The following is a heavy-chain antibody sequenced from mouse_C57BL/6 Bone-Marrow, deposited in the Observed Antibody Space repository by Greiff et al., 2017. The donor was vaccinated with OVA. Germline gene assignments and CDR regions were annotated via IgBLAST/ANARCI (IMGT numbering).Heavy chain of an antibody. D-gene: IGHD4-1*01. Sequence: QVQLQQPGAELVKPGASVKLSCKASGYTFTSYWMQWVKQRPGQGLEWIGEIDPSDSYNNYNQKFKGKATLTVDTSSSTAYMQLSSLTSEYSAVYYCASGTGTRYFDYWGQGTTLTVSS. CDR1: GYTFTSYW. CDR2: IDPSDSYN. V-gene: IGHV1-50*01. J-gene: IGHJ2*01. CDR3: ASGTGTRYFDY.